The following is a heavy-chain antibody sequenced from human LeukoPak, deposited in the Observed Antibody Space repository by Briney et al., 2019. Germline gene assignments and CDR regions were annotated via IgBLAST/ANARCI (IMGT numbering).Heavy chain of an antibody. J-gene: IGHJ4*02. Sequence: ASVKVPCKASGGTFSSYAISWVRQAPGQGLEWMGGIIPIFGTANYAQKFQGRVTITADESTSTAYMELSSLRSEDTAVYYCARDIGYCSGGSCYTWGQGTLVTVSS. CDR1: GGTFSSYA. V-gene: IGHV1-69*01. CDR3: ARDIGYCSGGSCYT. CDR2: IIPIFGTA. D-gene: IGHD2-15*01.